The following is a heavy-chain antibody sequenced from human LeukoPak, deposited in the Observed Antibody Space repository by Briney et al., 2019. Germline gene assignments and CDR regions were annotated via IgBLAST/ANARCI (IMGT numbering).Heavy chain of an antibody. J-gene: IGHJ6*03. CDR2: INHSGTT. CDR3: ARGEGTLAGRRWPYYFYYYMDV. Sequence: PSETLSLTCVVYGGSFSDYYWSWVRQPPGKGLEWIGEINHSGTTKYNPSLKSRLTISIRTSNNQFSLNLNSVTAADTAVYYCARGEGTLAGRRWPYYFYYYMDVWGKGTTVTISS. V-gene: IGHV4-34*01. D-gene: IGHD6-19*01. CDR1: GGSFSDYY.